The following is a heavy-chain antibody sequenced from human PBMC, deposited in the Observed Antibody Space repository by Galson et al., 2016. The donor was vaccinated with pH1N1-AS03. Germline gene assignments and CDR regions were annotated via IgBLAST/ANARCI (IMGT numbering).Heavy chain of an antibody. CDR3: ANRDSGFDD. J-gene: IGHJ4*02. V-gene: IGHV1-69*10. CDR1: GGTFSSYA. Sequence: SVNVSCKASGGTFSSYAISWVRQAPGQGLEWKGGIIASVGITSYAQKFQGRVTITADESTSTAYMELSSLRSEDTAVYYCANRDSGFDDWGQGTLVTVST. D-gene: IGHD4-17*01. CDR2: IIASVGIT.